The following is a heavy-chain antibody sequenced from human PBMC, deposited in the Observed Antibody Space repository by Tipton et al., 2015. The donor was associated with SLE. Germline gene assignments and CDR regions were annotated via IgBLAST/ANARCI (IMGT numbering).Heavy chain of an antibody. J-gene: IGHJ6*03. D-gene: IGHD4-17*01. V-gene: IGHV4-34*01. CDR2: INHSGST. Sequence: LRLSCAASGFTFSRYGMYWVRQAPGKGLEWIGEINHSGSTNYNPSPKSRVTISVDTSKNLFSLKLSSVTAADTAVYYCARAPFSDYGDSPDYYCYMDVWCKGTTVTVSS. CDR3: ARAPFSDYGDSPDYYCYMDV. CDR1: GFTFSRYG.